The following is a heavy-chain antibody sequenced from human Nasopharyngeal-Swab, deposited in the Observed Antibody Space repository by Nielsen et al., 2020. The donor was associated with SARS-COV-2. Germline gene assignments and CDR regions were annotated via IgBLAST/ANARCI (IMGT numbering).Heavy chain of an antibody. CDR3: AGRPYSSSYWFDP. D-gene: IGHD6-6*01. CDR1: GGSFSGYY. CDR2: INHSGST. Sequence: SETLSLTCAVYGGSFSGYYWSWIRQPPGKGLEWIGEINHSGSTNYNPSLKSRVTISVDTSKNQFSLKLSSVTAADTAVYHCAGRPYSSSYWFDPWGQGTLVTVSS. V-gene: IGHV4-34*01. J-gene: IGHJ5*02.